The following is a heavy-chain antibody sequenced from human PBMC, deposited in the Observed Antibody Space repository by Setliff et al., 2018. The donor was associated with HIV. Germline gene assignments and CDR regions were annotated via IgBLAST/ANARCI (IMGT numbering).Heavy chain of an antibody. V-gene: IGHV3-74*01. Sequence: GGSLRLSCAASGFTFSGSAVHWVRQAPGQGLVWVSRIHNDGRTTLYADSVKGRFTISRDNAKNTLYLQMNSLRVEDTAVYFCAGSRVGLTDTLDPWGQGTLVTVSS. CDR3: AGSRVGLTDTLDP. CDR2: IHNDGRTT. CDR1: GFTFSGSA. J-gene: IGHJ5*02.